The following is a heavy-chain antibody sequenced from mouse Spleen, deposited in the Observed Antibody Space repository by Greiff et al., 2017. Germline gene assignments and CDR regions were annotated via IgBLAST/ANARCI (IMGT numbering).Heavy chain of an antibody. CDR1: GYAFSSYW. Sequence: QVQLQQSGAELVKPGASVKISCKASGYAFSSYWMNWVKQRPGKGLEWIGQIYPGDGDTNYNGKFKGKATLTADKSSSTAYMQLSSLTSEDSAVYFCARALLSSYWYFDVWGAGTTVTVSS. V-gene: IGHV1-80*01. J-gene: IGHJ1*01. CDR3: ARALLSSYWYFDV. CDR2: IYPGDGDT. D-gene: IGHD2-10*01.